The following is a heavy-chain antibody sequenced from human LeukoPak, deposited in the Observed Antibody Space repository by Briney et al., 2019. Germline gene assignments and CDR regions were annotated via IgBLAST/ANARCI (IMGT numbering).Heavy chain of an antibody. Sequence: GGSLRLSCAASGFTFSSYAMSWVRQAPGKGLEWVSAISGSGGSTYYADSVKGRFTISRDNSKNTLYLQMNRLRAEDTAVYYCAKESYYYDSSGYYYFDYWGQGTLVTVSS. J-gene: IGHJ4*02. V-gene: IGHV3-23*01. CDR3: AKESYYYDSSGYYYFDY. CDR1: GFTFSSYA. CDR2: ISGSGGST. D-gene: IGHD3-22*01.